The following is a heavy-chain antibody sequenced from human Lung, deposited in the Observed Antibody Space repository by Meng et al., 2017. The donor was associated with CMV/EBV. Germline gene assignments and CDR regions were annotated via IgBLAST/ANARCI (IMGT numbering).Heavy chain of an antibody. CDR2: INPSDRWT. D-gene: IGHD1-14*01. Sequence: SVXVSXXASGYTFTSYNMHWVRQAPGQGLEWMGMINPSDRWTTYAQRFQGRVTMTTDTSTSTVYMELSSLRSDDTAVYYCARAGVLPSGPTANRYYGLDVWGQGTXVTVSS. CDR1: GYTFTSYN. V-gene: IGHV1-46*01. J-gene: IGHJ6*02. CDR3: ARAGVLPSGPTANRYYGLDV.